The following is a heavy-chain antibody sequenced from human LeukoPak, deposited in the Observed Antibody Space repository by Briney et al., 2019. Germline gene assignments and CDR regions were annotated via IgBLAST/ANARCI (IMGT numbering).Heavy chain of an antibody. CDR3: ATSRTFDY. J-gene: IGHJ4*02. V-gene: IGHV3-74*01. CDR1: GFNFRNAW. D-gene: IGHD1-1*01. Sequence: GGSLRLSCTASGFNFRNAWMCWVRQAPGKGLVWVSRINSDGSTTNYADSVKGRFTISRDNTKNTLYLQMNSLRAEDTAMYYCATSRTFDYWGQGTLVTVSS. CDR2: INSDGSTT.